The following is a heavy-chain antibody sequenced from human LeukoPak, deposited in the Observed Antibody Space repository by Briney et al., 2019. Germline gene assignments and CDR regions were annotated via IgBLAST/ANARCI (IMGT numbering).Heavy chain of an antibody. CDR2: IYYSGST. V-gene: IGHV4-59*08. Sequence: SETLSLTCTVSGGSISSYYWSWIRQPPGKGLEWIGYIYYSGSTNYNPSLKSRVTISVDTSKNQFSLKLRSVTAADTAVYYCARRFGTWGQGTLVTVSS. J-gene: IGHJ4*02. CDR1: GGSISSYY. D-gene: IGHD3/OR15-3a*01. CDR3: ARRFGT.